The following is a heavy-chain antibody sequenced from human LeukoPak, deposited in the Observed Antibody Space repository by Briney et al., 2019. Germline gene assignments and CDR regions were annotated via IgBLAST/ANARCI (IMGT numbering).Heavy chain of an antibody. CDR1: GFTFSNYA. D-gene: IGHD1-26*01. V-gene: IGHV3-23*01. CDR2: ISGDADST. Sequence: PTGGSLRLSYAVSGFTFSNYAMSWVRQAPGRGLEWVSAISGDADSTYYADSVKGRFTISRDNSKNTLYLQMNSLRADDTAVYYCAKKEGGFDHWGQGALVTVSS. CDR3: AKKEGGFDH. J-gene: IGHJ4*02.